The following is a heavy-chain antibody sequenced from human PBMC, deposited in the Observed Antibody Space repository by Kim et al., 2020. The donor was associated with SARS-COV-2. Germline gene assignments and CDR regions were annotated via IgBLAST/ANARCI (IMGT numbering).Heavy chain of an antibody. Sequence: GFTFSNYAMSWVRQAPGKGLEWVSAISGSGISAYYADSVKGRFTISRDNSKNTLYLQMSSLRSDDTAVYYCARIVESTLWAGHDFWGQGTLAT. CDR2: ISGSGISA. J-gene: IGHJ4*02. CDR1: GFTFSNYA. V-gene: IGHV3-23*01. CDR3: ARIVESTLWAGHDF. D-gene: IGHD3-22*01.